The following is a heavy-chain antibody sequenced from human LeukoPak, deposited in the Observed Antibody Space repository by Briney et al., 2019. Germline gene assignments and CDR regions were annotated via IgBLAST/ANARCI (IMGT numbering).Heavy chain of an antibody. CDR2: IYYSGDT. CDR1: NGAIAGYS. Sequence: SETLSLTCTVSNGAIAGYSWSWIRQAPGKGLEWVGYIYYSGDTNYNPSLQSRVTVSVDTSKNQFSLRLTSVSAADTAVYYCVRGPYGSGISNWFDPWGQGTQVIVSS. J-gene: IGHJ5*02. D-gene: IGHD3-10*01. V-gene: IGHV4-59*01. CDR3: VRGPYGSGISNWFDP.